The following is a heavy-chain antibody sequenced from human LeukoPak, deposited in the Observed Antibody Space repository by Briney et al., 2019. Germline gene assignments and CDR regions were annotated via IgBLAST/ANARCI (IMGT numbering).Heavy chain of an antibody. V-gene: IGHV1-69-2*01. D-gene: IGHD1-26*01. J-gene: IGHJ5*02. Sequence: ASVKVSCKVSGYTFTDYYMHWVQQAPGKELEWMGLVDPEDGETIYAEKFQGRVTITADTSTDTAYMELSSLRAEDTAVYYCATGGGSYSRWFDPWGQGTLVTVSS. CDR2: VDPEDGET. CDR1: GYTFTDYY. CDR3: ATGGGSYSRWFDP.